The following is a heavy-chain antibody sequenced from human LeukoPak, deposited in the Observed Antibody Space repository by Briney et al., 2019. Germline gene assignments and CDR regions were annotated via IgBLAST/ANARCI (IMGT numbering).Heavy chain of an antibody. Sequence: QPGGSLRLSCAASGFTFSSYTMSWVRQAPGKGLEWVSGLSGSGSSTDYADSVKGRFTVSRDNSKSTLFLQMNSLRAEDTAIYYCAKERDYGPADYWGQGTLVTVSS. D-gene: IGHD4/OR15-4a*01. CDR1: GFTFSSYT. CDR3: AKERDYGPADY. V-gene: IGHV3-23*01. J-gene: IGHJ4*02. CDR2: LSGSGSST.